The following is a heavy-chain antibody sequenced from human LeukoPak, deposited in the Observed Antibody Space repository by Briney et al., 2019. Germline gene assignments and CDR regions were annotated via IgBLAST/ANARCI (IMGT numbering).Heavy chain of an antibody. CDR2: IYPGDSDT. CDR1: GYIFTSYW. J-gene: IGHJ5*02. V-gene: IGHV5-51*01. D-gene: IGHD3-22*01. Sequence: GESLKISCKGSGYIFTSYWIGWVRQMPGKGLEWMGIIYPGDSDTRYSPSFQGQVTISADKSISTAYLQWSSLKASDTAMYYCARHRSRYYDSSGYWFDPWGQGTLVTVSS. CDR3: ARHRSRYYDSSGYWFDP.